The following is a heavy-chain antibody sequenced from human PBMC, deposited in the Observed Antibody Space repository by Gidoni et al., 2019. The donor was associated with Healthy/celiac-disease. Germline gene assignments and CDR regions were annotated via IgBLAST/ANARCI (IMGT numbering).Heavy chain of an antibody. D-gene: IGHD5-12*01. J-gene: IGHJ6*03. CDR3: AKRTRGYDSGWYYYYMDV. CDR1: GFTFSSYA. CDR2: ISGSGGST. V-gene: IGHV3-23*01. Sequence: EVQLLESGGGLVQPGGSLRLSCAASGFTFSSYAMSWVRQAPGQGLEWVSAISGSGGSTYYADSVKGRFTISRDNSKNTLYLQMNSLRAEDTAVYYCAKRTRGYDSGWYYYYMDVWGKGTTVTVSS.